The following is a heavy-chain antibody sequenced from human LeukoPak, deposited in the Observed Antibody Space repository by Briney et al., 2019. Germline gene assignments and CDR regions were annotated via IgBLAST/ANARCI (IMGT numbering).Heavy chain of an antibody. CDR2: IYYSGST. Sequence: TTSETLSLTCTVSGGSISSYYWSWIRQPPGKGLEWIGYIYYSGSTNYNPSLKSRVTISVDTSKNQFSLKLSSVTAADTAVYYCARDRYDILTGYHGGMDVWGQGTTVTVSS. CDR1: GGSISSYY. J-gene: IGHJ6*02. D-gene: IGHD3-9*01. V-gene: IGHV4-59*01. CDR3: ARDRYDILTGYHGGMDV.